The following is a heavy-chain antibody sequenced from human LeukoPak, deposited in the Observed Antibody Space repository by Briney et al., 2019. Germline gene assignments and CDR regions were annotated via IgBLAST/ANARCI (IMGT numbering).Heavy chain of an antibody. CDR1: GFTFSSYG. V-gene: IGHV3-30*18. Sequence: PGGSLRLSCAASGFTFSSYGMHWVRQAPGKGLEWVAVISFDGSNKYYADSVKGRFTISRDNSKNTLYLQMNSLRAEDTAVYRCAKDHTIVVVTDYYFDYWGQGTPVTVSS. CDR3: AKDHTIVVVTDYYFDY. D-gene: IGHD2-21*02. J-gene: IGHJ4*02. CDR2: ISFDGSNK.